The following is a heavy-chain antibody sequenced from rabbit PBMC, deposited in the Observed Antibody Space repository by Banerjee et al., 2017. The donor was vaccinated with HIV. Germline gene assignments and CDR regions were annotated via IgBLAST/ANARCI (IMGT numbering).Heavy chain of an antibody. D-gene: IGHD8-1*01. V-gene: IGHV1S40*01. CDR2: INAGNDGST. CDR1: GFSFSGSYW. J-gene: IGHJ4*01. CDR3: ARDLGGSSDL. Sequence: QSLEESGGDLVKSGGSLTLTCTASGFSFSGSYWICWVRQAPVTGLEWIACINAGNDGSTCYASWAKGRFTISKTSSTTVTLQMTSLTAADTATYFCARDLGGSSDLWGPGTLVTVS.